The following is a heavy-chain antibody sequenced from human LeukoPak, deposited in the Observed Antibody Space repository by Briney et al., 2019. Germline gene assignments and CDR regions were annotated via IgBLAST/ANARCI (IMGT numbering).Heavy chain of an antibody. CDR1: GGSISSGGYS. V-gene: IGHV4-30-2*01. D-gene: IGHD5-24*01. CDR2: IYHSGST. J-gene: IGHJ4*02. Sequence: SETLSLTCAVSGGSISSGGYSWSWIRQPPGKGLEWIGYIYHSGSTYYNPSLKSRVTISVDRSKNQFSLKLSSVTAADTAVYYCAREGGRDGILDYWGQGTLVTVSS. CDR3: AREGGRDGILDY.